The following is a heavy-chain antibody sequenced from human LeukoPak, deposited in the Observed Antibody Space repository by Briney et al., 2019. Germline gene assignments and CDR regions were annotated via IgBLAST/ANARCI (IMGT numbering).Heavy chain of an antibody. CDR3: ARDPSDSSSWYGGYYYYYYYMDV. J-gene: IGHJ6*03. D-gene: IGHD6-13*01. CDR1: GYTFTSYD. Sequence: ASVKVSCKASGYTFTSYDINWVRQATGQGLEWMGWMNPNSGNTGYAQKFQGRVTMTRNTSMSTAYMELSSLRSEDTAVYYCARDPSDSSSWYGGYYYYYYYMDVWGKGTTVTVSS. V-gene: IGHV1-8*01. CDR2: MNPNSGNT.